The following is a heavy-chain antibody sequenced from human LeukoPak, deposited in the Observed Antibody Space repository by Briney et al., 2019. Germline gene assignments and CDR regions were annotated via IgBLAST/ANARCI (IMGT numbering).Heavy chain of an antibody. V-gene: IGHV3-43*02. Sequence: GRSLRLSCAASGFTFSSYGMHWVRQAPGKGLEWVSLISGDGGSTYYADSMKGRFTISRDNSKNSLYLQMNSLRTEDTALYYCARDSQEFFQHWGQGTLVTVSS. J-gene: IGHJ1*01. CDR1: GFTFSSYG. CDR2: ISGDGGST. CDR3: ARDSQEFFQH.